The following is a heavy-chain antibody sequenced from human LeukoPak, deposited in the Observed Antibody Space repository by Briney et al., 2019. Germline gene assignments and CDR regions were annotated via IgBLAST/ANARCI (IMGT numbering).Heavy chain of an antibody. CDR3: ARSRVRVGGGFDP. Sequence: PGRSLRLSCAASGFTFDDYAMHWVRQAPGKGLEWVSGISWNSGSIGYADSVKGRFIIFRDNAKNSLSLQMNNLRAENTGVYYCARSRVRVGGGFDPWGQGTLVTVSS. CDR1: GFTFDDYA. CDR2: ISWNSGSI. J-gene: IGHJ5*02. V-gene: IGHV3-9*01. D-gene: IGHD3-10*01.